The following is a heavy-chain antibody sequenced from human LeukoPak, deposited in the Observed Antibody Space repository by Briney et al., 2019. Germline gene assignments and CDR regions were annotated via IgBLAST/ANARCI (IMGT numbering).Heavy chain of an antibody. CDR3: ASGWGFLYYYDSRGYTPNNAFDI. J-gene: IGHJ3*02. CDR1: GYTFTSYY. V-gene: IGHV1-46*01. D-gene: IGHD3-22*01. CDR2: INPSGGST. Sequence: GASVKVSCKASGYTFTSYYMHWVRQAPGQGLEWMGIINPSGGSTSYAQKFQGRVTMTRDTSTSTVYMELSSLRAEDTAVYYCASGWGFLYYYDSRGYTPNNAFDIWGQGTMVTVSS.